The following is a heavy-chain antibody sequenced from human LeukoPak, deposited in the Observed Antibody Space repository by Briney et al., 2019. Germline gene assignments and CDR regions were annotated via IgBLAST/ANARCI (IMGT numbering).Heavy chain of an antibody. Sequence: SETLSLTCAVSGGSISSSNWWSWVRQPPGKGLEWIGEIYHSGSTNYNPSLKSRVTISVDKSKNQFSLKLSSVTAADTAVYYCPRVRVITNQRITMVRGIIYGMDVWGQGTTVTVSS. J-gene: IGHJ6*02. V-gene: IGHV4-4*02. CDR1: GGSISSSNW. CDR2: IYHSGST. CDR3: PRVRVITNQRITMVRGIIYGMDV. D-gene: IGHD3-10*01.